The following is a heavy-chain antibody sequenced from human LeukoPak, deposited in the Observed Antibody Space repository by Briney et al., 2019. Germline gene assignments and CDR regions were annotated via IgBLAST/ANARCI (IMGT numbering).Heavy chain of an antibody. CDR1: GYTFTGYY. Sequence: ASVKVSCKASGYTFTGYYMHWVRQAPGQGLEWMGWINPNSGDTNYAQKFLGRITMTRDTPISTAYMELSRLRSDDTAVYYCATATTYCGADCYPLDAFDIWGQGTMVTVSS. D-gene: IGHD2-21*02. CDR3: ATATTYCGADCYPLDAFDI. J-gene: IGHJ3*02. CDR2: INPNSGDT. V-gene: IGHV1-2*02.